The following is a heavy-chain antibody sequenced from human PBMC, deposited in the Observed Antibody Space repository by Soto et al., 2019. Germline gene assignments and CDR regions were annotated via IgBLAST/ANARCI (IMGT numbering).Heavy chain of an antibody. CDR3: AHSFGIDLTLGWFDP. D-gene: IGHD1-26*01. Sequence: QITLKESGPTLVKPTQTLTLTCTFSGFSLSTSGVGVGWIRQPPGKALEWLALIYWDDDKRYSPSLKSRLTITKDASKNQVVLTMTNMDPVDTATYYCAHSFGIDLTLGWFDPWGQGTLVTVSS. J-gene: IGHJ5*02. CDR1: GFSLSTSGVG. V-gene: IGHV2-5*02. CDR2: IYWDDDK.